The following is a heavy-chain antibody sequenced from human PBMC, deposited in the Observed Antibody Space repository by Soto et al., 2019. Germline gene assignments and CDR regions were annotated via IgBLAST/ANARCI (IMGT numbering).Heavy chain of an antibody. D-gene: IGHD4-17*01. Sequence: EVQLLESGGGLVQPGGSLRLSCAASGFTFSSYAMSWVRQAPGQGLEWVSAISGSGGSTYYADSVKGRFTISRDNSKNTLYLQMNSRRAEDTAVYYCAKEGSGDYGGNHDYWGQGTLVTVSS. CDR3: AKEGSGDYGGNHDY. CDR1: GFTFSSYA. V-gene: IGHV3-23*01. CDR2: ISGSGGST. J-gene: IGHJ4*02.